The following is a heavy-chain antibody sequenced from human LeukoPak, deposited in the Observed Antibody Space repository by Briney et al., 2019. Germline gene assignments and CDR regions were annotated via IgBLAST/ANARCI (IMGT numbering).Heavy chain of an antibody. CDR3: ARHLYPHFDY. CDR1: GGSISSYY. J-gene: IGHJ4*02. V-gene: IGHV4-39*01. CDR2: IYYSGST. Sequence: SETLSLTCTVSGGSISSYYWGWIRQPPGKGLEWIGSIYYSGSTYYNPSLKSRVTISVDTSKNQFSLKLSSVTAADTAVYCCARHLYPHFDYWGQGTLVTVSS.